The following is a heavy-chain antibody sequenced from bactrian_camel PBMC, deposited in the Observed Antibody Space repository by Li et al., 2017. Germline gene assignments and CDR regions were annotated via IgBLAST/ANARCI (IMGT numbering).Heavy chain of an antibody. D-gene: IGHD3*01. Sequence: HVQLVESGGGLVRPGGSLRLSCAPSGFIFSGYWMYWVRQAPGKGPEWVATINNSGRTTYIADMLKGRFTISRDNDRNTVYLQMNSLKVDDTATYFCVADLTGRKKCTLRGPPISWYWAQGTQVTVS. CDR3: VADLTGRKKCTLRGPPISWY. J-gene: IGHJ4*01. CDR1: GFIFSGYW. CDR2: INNSGRTT. V-gene: IGHV3S1*01.